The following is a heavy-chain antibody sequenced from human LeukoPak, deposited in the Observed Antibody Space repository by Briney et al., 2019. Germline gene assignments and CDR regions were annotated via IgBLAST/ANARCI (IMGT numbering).Heavy chain of an antibody. Sequence: SETLSLTCAVYGESFSAYYWSWIRQPPGKGLEWIGEINHSGRTIYNPSLTSRVTISVDTSKTQFSLKLNSVTAADTAVYYCARDIGGAGYWGQGTLVTVSS. CDR2: INHSGRT. D-gene: IGHD6-19*01. CDR1: GESFSAYY. V-gene: IGHV4-34*01. CDR3: ARDIGGAGY. J-gene: IGHJ4*02.